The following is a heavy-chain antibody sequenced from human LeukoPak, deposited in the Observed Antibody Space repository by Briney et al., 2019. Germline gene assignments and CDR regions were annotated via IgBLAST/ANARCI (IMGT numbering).Heavy chain of an antibody. Sequence: HPSETLSLTCTVSGGSIGSYYWSWIRQPPGKGLEWIGYIYDSGSTNYNPSLKSRVTISVDTSKNQFSLKLSSVTAADTAVYYCACLTTADAFDIWGQGTMVTVSS. CDR1: GGSIGSYY. CDR2: IYDSGST. CDR3: ACLTTADAFDI. J-gene: IGHJ3*02. V-gene: IGHV4-59*01. D-gene: IGHD3-22*01.